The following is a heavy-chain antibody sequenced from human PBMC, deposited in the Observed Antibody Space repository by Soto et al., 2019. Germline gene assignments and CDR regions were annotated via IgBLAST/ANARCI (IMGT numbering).Heavy chain of an antibody. J-gene: IGHJ6*02. Sequence: QVQLVASGGGVVQPGRSLRLSCAASGFTFSNNGMHWVRQAPGKGLEWVAVIWYDGINKYYADSVKGRFNISRDNSKNTVYLQMNSLRAEDTAVYYCARDRVQMVDGLDVWSQGTTVTVSS. D-gene: IGHD2-15*01. CDR3: ARDRVQMVDGLDV. CDR2: IWYDGINK. V-gene: IGHV3-33*01. CDR1: GFTFSNNG.